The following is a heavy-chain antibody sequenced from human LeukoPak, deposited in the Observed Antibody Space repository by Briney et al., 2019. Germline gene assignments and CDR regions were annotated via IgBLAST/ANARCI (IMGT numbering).Heavy chain of an antibody. CDR1: GYTFTGYF. Sequence: ASVKVSCKASGYTFTGYFMHWVRQAPGQGLEWMGWINPNNGGTNYAQKFQGRVTITADKSTSTAYMELSSLRSEDTAVYYCAMIVPLDYWGQGTLVTVSS. CDR3: AMIVPLDY. D-gene: IGHD3-22*01. J-gene: IGHJ4*02. CDR2: INPNNGGT. V-gene: IGHV1-2*02.